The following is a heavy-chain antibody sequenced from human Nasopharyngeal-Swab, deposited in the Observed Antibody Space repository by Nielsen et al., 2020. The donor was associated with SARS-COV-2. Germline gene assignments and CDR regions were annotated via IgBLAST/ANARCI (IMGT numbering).Heavy chain of an antibody. Sequence: ASVNVSCKASGYTFTSYAMNWVRQAPGQGLEWMGWINTKPGNPTYAQGFTGRFVFSLDTSVGTAYLQISSLKAEDTAVYYCARPDPHYDFWSGYYNNYGMDVWGQGTTVTVSS. CDR1: GYTFTSYA. V-gene: IGHV7-4-1*02. CDR3: ARPDPHYDFWSGYYNNYGMDV. D-gene: IGHD3-3*01. CDR2: INTKPGNP. J-gene: IGHJ6*02.